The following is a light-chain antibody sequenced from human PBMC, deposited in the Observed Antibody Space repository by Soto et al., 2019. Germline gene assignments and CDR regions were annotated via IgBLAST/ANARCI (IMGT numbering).Light chain of an antibody. V-gene: IGLV1-40*01. CDR2: GND. CDR1: SSNIGAGYD. J-gene: IGLJ2*01. Sequence: QSVLTQPPSVSGAPGQRVTISCTGSSSNIGAGYDVHWYQQLPGTAPKLLIYGNDNRPSGVSDRFSGSKSDTSASLAITGLRAEDEADDYCSSYAGSNNVVFGGGTKLTVL. CDR3: SSYAGSNNVV.